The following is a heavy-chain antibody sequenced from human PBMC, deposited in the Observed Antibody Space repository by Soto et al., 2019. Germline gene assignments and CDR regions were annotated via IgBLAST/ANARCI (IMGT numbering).Heavy chain of an antibody. J-gene: IGHJ6*02. CDR3: VMVDNYVTPTPHDV. CDR1: GYIFVNYG. D-gene: IGHD3-16*01. V-gene: IGHV1-18*01. Sequence: QVQLVQSGDEVKKPGASVKVSCKASGYIFVNYGIAWVRQAPGQGFEWMGWISPYTGNTHSATKVQGRLTMTTDTSTSPAYMDLRSLTSDDTAVYYCVMVDNYVTPTPHDVWGQGTTVTVSS. CDR2: ISPYTGNT.